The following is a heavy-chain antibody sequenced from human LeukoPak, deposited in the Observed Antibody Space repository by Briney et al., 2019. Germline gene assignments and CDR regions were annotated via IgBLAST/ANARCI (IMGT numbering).Heavy chain of an antibody. D-gene: IGHD2-2*01. CDR3: AREVFCSSTSCPNWFDP. CDR2: IYYSGST. CDR1: GGSISSRSYY. V-gene: IGHV4-61*05. J-gene: IGHJ5*02. Sequence: SETLSLTCTVCGGSISSRSYYWGWIRQPPGKGLGWIGYIYYSGSTNYNPSLKSRVTISVDTSKNQFSLKLSSVTAADTAVYYCAREVFCSSTSCPNWFDPWGQGTLVTVSS.